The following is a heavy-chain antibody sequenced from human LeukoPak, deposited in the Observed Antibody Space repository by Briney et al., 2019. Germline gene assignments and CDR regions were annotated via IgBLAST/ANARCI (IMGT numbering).Heavy chain of an antibody. CDR3: ARPAAGTMGSGMDV. V-gene: IGHV1-2*02. D-gene: IGHD6-13*01. Sequence: ASVKVSCKASGYTFTGYYMHWVRQAPGQGLEWMGWINPNSGGTNYAQKFQGRVTMTRDTSISTAYMELSRLRSDDTAVYYCARPAAGTMGSGMDVWGQGTTVTVSS. CDR1: GYTFTGYY. CDR2: INPNSGGT. J-gene: IGHJ6*02.